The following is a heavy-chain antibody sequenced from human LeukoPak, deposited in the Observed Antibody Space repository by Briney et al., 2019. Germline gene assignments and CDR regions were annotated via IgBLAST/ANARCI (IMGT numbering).Heavy chain of an antibody. CDR1: GGSFSGYY. Sequence: SETLSLTCAVYGGSFSGYYWSWIRQPPGKGLEWIGEINHSGSTNYNPSLKSRVTISVDTSKNQFSLKLSSVTAPDTAVYYCARHRRQWLVQSGRGFDYWGQGTLVTVSS. CDR3: ARHRRQWLVQSGRGFDY. V-gene: IGHV4-34*01. CDR2: INHSGST. J-gene: IGHJ4*02. D-gene: IGHD6-19*01.